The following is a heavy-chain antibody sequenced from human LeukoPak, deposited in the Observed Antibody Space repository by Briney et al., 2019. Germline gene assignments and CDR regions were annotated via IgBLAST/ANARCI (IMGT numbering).Heavy chain of an antibody. CDR2: INHSGST. Sequence: PSETLSLTCAVYGGSFSGYYWSWIRQPPGKGLEWIGEINHSGSTNYNPSLKSRVTISVDTSKNQFSLKLSSVTAADTAVYYCARSRKKITMVRGDGGYFDYWGQGTLVTVSS. J-gene: IGHJ4*02. CDR3: ARSRKKITMVRGDGGYFDY. CDR1: GGSFSGYY. D-gene: IGHD3-10*01. V-gene: IGHV4-34*01.